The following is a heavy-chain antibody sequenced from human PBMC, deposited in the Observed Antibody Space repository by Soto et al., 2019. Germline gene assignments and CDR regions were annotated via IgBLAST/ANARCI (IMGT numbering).Heavy chain of an antibody. D-gene: IGHD1-26*01. CDR3: PRLRSSVGGAFFDY. CDR1: GFSLSTSGMC. J-gene: IGHJ4*02. Sequence: ASGPTLVNPTQTLTLTCTFSGFSLSTSGMCVSWIRQPPGKALEWLALIDWDDDKYYSTSLKTRLTISKDTSENQVVLTMTNMDPVDTATYYCPRLRSSVGGAFFDYCGQGTLDIGSA. V-gene: IGHV2-70*01. CDR2: IDWDDDK.